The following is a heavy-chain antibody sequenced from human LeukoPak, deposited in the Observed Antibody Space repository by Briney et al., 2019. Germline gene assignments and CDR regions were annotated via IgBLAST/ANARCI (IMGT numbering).Heavy chain of an antibody. Sequence: PSETLSLTCTVSGGSISSYYWSWIRQPPGKGLEWIGYIYYSGSTNYNPSLKSRVTISVDTSKNQFSLKLSSVAAADTAVYYCAREGGSIQLRSYYFDYWGQGTLVTVSS. J-gene: IGHJ4*02. V-gene: IGHV4-59*01. CDR1: GGSISSYY. CDR2: IYYSGST. CDR3: AREGGSIQLRSYYFDY. D-gene: IGHD5-18*01.